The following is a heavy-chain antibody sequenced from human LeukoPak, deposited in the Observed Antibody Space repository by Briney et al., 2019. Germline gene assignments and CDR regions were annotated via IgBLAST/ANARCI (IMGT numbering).Heavy chain of an antibody. Sequence: ASVKVSCKASGYTFTGYYMHWVRQAPGQGLEWMGWINPNSGGTNYAQKFQGSVTMTRDTSISIAYMELSRLRSDDTAVYYCARGVAMIVVVINDAFDIWGQGTMVTVSS. CDR3: ARGVAMIVVVINDAFDI. CDR2: INPNSGGT. D-gene: IGHD3-22*01. V-gene: IGHV1-2*02. J-gene: IGHJ3*02. CDR1: GYTFTGYY.